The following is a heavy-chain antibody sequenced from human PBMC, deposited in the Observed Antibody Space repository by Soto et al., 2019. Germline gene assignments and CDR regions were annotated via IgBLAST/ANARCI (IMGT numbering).Heavy chain of an antibody. D-gene: IGHD2-15*01. CDR1: GFSVGSNY. V-gene: IGHV3-53*02. CDR3: ARSSRGGNAGYFNL. Sequence: EVPLVETGGGLIQPGGSLRLSCAVSGFSVGSNYMSWVRQAPGKGLEWVSVIYSGGTTHDADSVKGRFTTSRDNSKNMVYLQMNSLRVEDTAVYYCARSSRGGNAGYFNLWGRGTLVTVSS. CDR2: IYSGGTT. J-gene: IGHJ2*01.